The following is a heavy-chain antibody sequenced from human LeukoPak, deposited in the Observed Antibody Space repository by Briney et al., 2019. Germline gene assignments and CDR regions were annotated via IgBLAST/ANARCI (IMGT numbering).Heavy chain of an antibody. CDR1: GFTFSNAW. J-gene: IGHJ4*02. D-gene: IGHD3-10*01. CDR3: TTDHILTTMVRGGCDY. CDR2: IKSKTDGGTT. V-gene: IGHV3-15*01. Sequence: GGSLRLSXAASGFTFSNAWMSWVRQAPGKGLEWVGRIKSKTDGGTTDYAAPVKGRFTISRDDSKNTLYLQMNSLKTEDTAVYYCTTDHILTTMVRGGCDYWGQGTLVTVSS.